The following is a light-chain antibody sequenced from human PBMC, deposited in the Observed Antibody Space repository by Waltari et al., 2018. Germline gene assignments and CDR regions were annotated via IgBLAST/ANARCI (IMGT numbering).Light chain of an antibody. Sequence: EIVLTQSPGTVSLSPGERATLACRASQSVGRSLACYQQKPGRAPRLLIFCASSRATGIPDRFSGSGFGTDFSLTISRLEPEDFAVYYCQHYVRLPATFGQGTKVEIK. CDR3: QHYVRLPAT. CDR1: QSVGRS. J-gene: IGKJ1*01. V-gene: IGKV3-20*01. CDR2: CAS.